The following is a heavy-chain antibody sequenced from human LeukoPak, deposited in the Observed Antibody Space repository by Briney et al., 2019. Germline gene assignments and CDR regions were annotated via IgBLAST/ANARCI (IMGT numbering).Heavy chain of an antibody. CDR1: GGSISTYY. Sequence: SETLSLTCTVSGGSISTYYWSWIRRPPGKGLEWIAYIHASGPTNYNPSLKSRITISVDTSKNQSSLKLSSVTAADTAEYYCARHDAGIAARPFDNWGQGTLVTVSS. CDR2: IHASGPT. CDR3: ARHDAGIAARPFDN. J-gene: IGHJ4*02. V-gene: IGHV4-4*09. D-gene: IGHD6-6*01.